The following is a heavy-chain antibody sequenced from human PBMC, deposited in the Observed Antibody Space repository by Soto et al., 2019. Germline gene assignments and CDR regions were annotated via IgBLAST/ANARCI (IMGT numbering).Heavy chain of an antibody. Sequence: EVQLVESGGGLVQPGGSLRLSCAASGFSFSTYSMNWVRQAPGKGLEWVSYISSRSYTIYYVDSVKGRFTITRDNAKSSLYPRRNSLRDEATAVYYCARGGSSSYNGMDVWGQGTTVTVSS. D-gene: IGHD6-6*01. CDR2: ISSRSYTI. CDR1: GFSFSTYS. V-gene: IGHV3-48*02. CDR3: ARGGSSSYNGMDV. J-gene: IGHJ6*02.